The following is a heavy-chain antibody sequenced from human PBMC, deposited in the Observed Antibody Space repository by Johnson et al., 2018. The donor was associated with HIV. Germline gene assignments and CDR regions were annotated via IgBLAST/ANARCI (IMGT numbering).Heavy chain of an antibody. Sequence: VQLVESGGGLIQPGGSLRLSCAASGFTVSSNYMSWVRQAPGKGLEWVSVIYSGGSTYYADSVKGRFTISRDNSKNTLYLQMNSLRTEDTALYYCAKHRGSSPWDAFDIWGQGTMVTVSS. CDR3: AKHRGSSPWDAFDI. J-gene: IGHJ3*02. V-gene: IGHV3-53*01. CDR1: GFTVSSNY. CDR2: IYSGGST. D-gene: IGHD6-13*01.